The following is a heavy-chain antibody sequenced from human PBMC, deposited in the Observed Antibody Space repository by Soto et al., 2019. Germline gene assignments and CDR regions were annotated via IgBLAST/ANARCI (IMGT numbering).Heavy chain of an antibody. J-gene: IGHJ4*02. V-gene: IGHV4-31*03. CDR3: ARSSTSANYFDY. D-gene: IGHD2-2*01. Sequence: QVQLQESGPGLVKPSQTLSLTCTVSGGSISSGGYYWSWIREHPGKGLEWIGYIYYSGSTYYNPSLKSRVTISVDTSKNQFSLKLSSVTAADTAVYYCARSSTSANYFDYWGQGTLVTVSS. CDR2: IYYSGST. CDR1: GGSISSGGYY.